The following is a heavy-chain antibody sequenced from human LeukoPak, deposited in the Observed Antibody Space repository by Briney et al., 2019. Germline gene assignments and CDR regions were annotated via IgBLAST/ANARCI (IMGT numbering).Heavy chain of an antibody. V-gene: IGHV4-59*11. D-gene: IGHD6-13*01. CDR3: ASRPGEATWYGFFDY. J-gene: IGHJ4*02. CDR1: GGSINSHY. CDR2: IFNTGNT. Sequence: PSETLSLTCSVSGGSINSHYWSWIRQPPGKRLEWIGYIFNTGNTNYNPSLASRVTMSVDTSRAQFFLRLSPVSAADTAIYYCASRPGEATWYGFFDYWGQGTLVTVSS.